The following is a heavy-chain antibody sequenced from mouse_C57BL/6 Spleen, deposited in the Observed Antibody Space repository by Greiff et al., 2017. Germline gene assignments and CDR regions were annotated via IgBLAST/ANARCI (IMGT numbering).Heavy chain of an antibody. V-gene: IGHV1-80*01. CDR1: GYAFSSYW. J-gene: IGHJ4*01. CDR3: ARGPYGNFYAMDY. CDR2: IYPGDGDT. Sequence: QVQLKESGAELVKPGASVKISCKASGYAFSSYWMNWVKQRPGKGLEWIGQIYPGDGDTNYNGKFKGKATLTADKSSSTAYMQLSSLTSEDSAVYFCARGPYGNFYAMDYWGQGTSVTVSS. D-gene: IGHD2-1*01.